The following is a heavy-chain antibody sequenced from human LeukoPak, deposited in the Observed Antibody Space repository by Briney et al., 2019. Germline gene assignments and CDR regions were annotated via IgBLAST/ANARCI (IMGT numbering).Heavy chain of an antibody. V-gene: IGHV1-3*01. CDR3: ARGTNYYDSSGYYDLFDY. CDR1: GYTFTSYA. CDR2: INAGNGNT. J-gene: IGHJ4*02. Sequence: ASVQVSCKASGYTFTSYAMHWVRQAPGQRLEWMGWINAGNGNTKYSQKFQGRVTITRDTSASTAYMELSSLRSEDTAVYYCARGTNYYDSSGYYDLFDYWGQGTLVTVSS. D-gene: IGHD3-22*01.